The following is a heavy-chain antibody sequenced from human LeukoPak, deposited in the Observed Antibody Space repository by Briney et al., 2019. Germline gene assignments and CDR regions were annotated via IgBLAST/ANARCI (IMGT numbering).Heavy chain of an antibody. CDR2: IYHSGST. CDR3: ALRPVATITGGWFDP. D-gene: IGHD5-12*01. Sequence: SETLSLTCTVSGGSISSGGYYWSWIRQPPGKGLEWIGYIYHSGSTYYNPSLKSRVTISVDRSKNQFSLKLSSVTAADTAVYYCALRPVATITGGWFDPWGQGTLVTVSS. V-gene: IGHV4-30-2*01. CDR1: GGSISSGGYY. J-gene: IGHJ5*02.